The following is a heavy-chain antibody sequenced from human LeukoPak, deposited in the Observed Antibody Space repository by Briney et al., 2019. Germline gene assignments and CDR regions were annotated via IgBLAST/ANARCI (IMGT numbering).Heavy chain of an antibody. V-gene: IGHV4-31*01. CDR2: IFYSGIT. CDR1: GGSISSGGDY. J-gene: IGHJ2*01. D-gene: IGHD6-25*01. Sequence: SQTLSLTCTVSGGSISSGGDYWSWIRQHPGKGLEWIGNIFYSGITFYNPSLKSQVTISVDTSKNQFSLKLSSVTAADTAVYYCARKSRGYTYWYFDLWGRGTLVTVSS. CDR3: ARKSRGYTYWYFDL.